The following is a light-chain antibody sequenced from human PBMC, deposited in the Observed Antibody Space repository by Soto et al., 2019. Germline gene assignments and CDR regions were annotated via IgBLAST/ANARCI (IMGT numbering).Light chain of an antibody. V-gene: IGLV2-8*01. Sequence: QSVLTQPPSASGSPGQSVTISCTGTSSDVGGYNYVSWYQQHPGKAPKLMIYEVSKRPSGVPDRFSGSKSGNTASLTVSGLQAEDEGDYYCSSYAGSMYVVFGGGTKVTVL. J-gene: IGLJ2*01. CDR2: EVS. CDR1: SSDVGGYNY. CDR3: SSYAGSMYVV.